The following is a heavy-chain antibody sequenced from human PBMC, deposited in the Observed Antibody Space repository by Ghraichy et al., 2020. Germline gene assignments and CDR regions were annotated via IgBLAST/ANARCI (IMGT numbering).Heavy chain of an antibody. Sequence: SETLSLTCAVSGGSFSGYYWSWVRQPPGKGLEWIGEINHNGSTNYNPSLKRRVTISVDTTKNQFSLKLSSVTAADTAVYYCSKAPSYADYVPFDYWGQGTLVTVSS. J-gene: IGHJ4*02. D-gene: IGHD4-17*01. CDR2: INHNGST. V-gene: IGHV4-34*01. CDR1: GGSFSGYY. CDR3: SKAPSYADYVPFDY.